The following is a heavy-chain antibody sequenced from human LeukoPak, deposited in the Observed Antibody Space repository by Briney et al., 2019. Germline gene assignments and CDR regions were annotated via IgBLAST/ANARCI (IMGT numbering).Heavy chain of an antibody. J-gene: IGHJ4*02. V-gene: IGHV4-34*01. CDR1: GFTFSSYS. CDR3: ARALPNYDILTGYNTQKGTFDY. D-gene: IGHD3-9*01. CDR2: INHSGST. Sequence: PGGSLRLSCAASGFTFSSYSMNWVRQPPGKGLEWIGEINHSGSTNYNPSLKSRVTISVDTSKNQFSLKLSSVTAADTAVYYCARALPNYDILTGYNTQKGTFDYWGQGTLVTVSS.